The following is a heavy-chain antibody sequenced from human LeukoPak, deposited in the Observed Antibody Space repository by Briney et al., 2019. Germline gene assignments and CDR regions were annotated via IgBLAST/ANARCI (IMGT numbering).Heavy chain of an antibody. D-gene: IGHD3-10*01. CDR2: IRYDGSNK. J-gene: IGHJ5*02. Sequence: GGSLRLSCAASGFTFSSYGMHWVRQAPGKGLEWVAFIRYDGSNKYYADSVKGRFTISRDNSKNTLYLQMNSLRAEDTAVYYCAKDTPPLWFGELIVRPPGWFDPWGQGTLVTVSS. CDR3: AKDTPPLWFGELIVRPPGWFDP. V-gene: IGHV3-30*02. CDR1: GFTFSSYG.